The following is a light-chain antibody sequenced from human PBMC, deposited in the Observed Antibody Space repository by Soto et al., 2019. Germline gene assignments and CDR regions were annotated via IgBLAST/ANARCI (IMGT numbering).Light chain of an antibody. V-gene: IGKV3-15*01. Sequence: EIVLTQSPATLSVSPGERATLSCRTSQSVSNNLAWYQQNPGQAPRLLFYGASTRATGVPARFSGSGSGTDFTLTIHSLQSEDFALYYCQQYDNWPWTFGQGTKVGIK. J-gene: IGKJ1*01. CDR2: GAS. CDR3: QQYDNWPWT. CDR1: QSVSNN.